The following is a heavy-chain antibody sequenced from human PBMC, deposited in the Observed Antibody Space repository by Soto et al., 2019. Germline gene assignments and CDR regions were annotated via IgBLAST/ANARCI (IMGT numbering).Heavy chain of an antibody. D-gene: IGHD6-19*01. CDR1: GFTFSSYS. CDR2: ISSSSSYI. V-gene: IGHV3-21*01. J-gene: IGHJ6*03. CDR3: ARVGLVLNYYYYYMDV. Sequence: GGSLRLSCAASGFTFSSYSMNWFRQAPGKGLEWVSSISSSSSYIYYADSVKGRFTISRDNAKNSLYLQMNSLRAEDTAVYYCARVGLVLNYYYYYMDVWGKGTTVTVSS.